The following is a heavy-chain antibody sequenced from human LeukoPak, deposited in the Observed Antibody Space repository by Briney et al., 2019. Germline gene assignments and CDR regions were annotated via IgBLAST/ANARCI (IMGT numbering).Heavy chain of an antibody. V-gene: IGHV3-30*18. CDR3: AKSHPPTVTTEEGEYLQH. D-gene: IGHD4-17*01. CDR1: GFTFSSFG. Sequence: GGSLRLSCAASGFTFSSFGMHWVRQAPGQGLEWVTVISFDGSNQYYADSVKGRFTIYRDNFKNTVYLQMNSLRAEETAVYYCAKSHPPTVTTEEGEYLQHWGQGTLVTVSS. J-gene: IGHJ1*01. CDR2: ISFDGSNQ.